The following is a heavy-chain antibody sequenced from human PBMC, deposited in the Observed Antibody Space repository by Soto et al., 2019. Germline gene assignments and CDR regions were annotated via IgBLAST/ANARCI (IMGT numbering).Heavy chain of an antibody. J-gene: IGHJ4*02. Sequence: EVQLLESGGGVLQPGGSLRLACEASGITFSTYPMSWVRQAPGKGLEWVSAISGSGDGAYYADSVKGRFTISRDNSKNTLYLQLNALRADDTAFYSCAKGRRPFCSGGTCYWTDDYWGQGTLVTVSS. CDR1: GITFSTYP. V-gene: IGHV3-23*01. CDR3: AKGRRPFCSGGTCYWTDDY. CDR2: ISGSGDGA. D-gene: IGHD2-15*01.